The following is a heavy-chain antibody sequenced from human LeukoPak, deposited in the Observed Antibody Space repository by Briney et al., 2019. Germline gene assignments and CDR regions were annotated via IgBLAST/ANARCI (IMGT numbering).Heavy chain of an antibody. Sequence: PGGSLRLSCPVSGFTFSSYGMHWVRQAPGKGLEWVAFIRYDGSNKYYADSVKGRFTISRDNSKNTLYLQMNSLRGEDTAIFYCAKAQISGYAVPSAFDTWGQGTMVTVSS. CDR1: GFTFSSYG. V-gene: IGHV3-30*02. CDR2: IRYDGSNK. J-gene: IGHJ3*02. D-gene: IGHD5-12*01. CDR3: AKAQISGYAVPSAFDT.